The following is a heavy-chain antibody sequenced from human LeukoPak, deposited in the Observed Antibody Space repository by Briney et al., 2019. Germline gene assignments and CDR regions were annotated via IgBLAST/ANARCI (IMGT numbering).Heavy chain of an antibody. D-gene: IGHD2-2*01. CDR3: ARVATTSSKWSLDY. CDR1: GFTFSAYW. CDR2: SNSDGSTT. Sequence: GGSLRLSCAASGFTFSAYWMHWVRQSPGKGLVWVARSNSDGSTTDYADSVKGRFTISRDIAKSTMFLQMDSLRAEDTAVYYCARVATTSSKWSLDYWGQGTLVTVSS. J-gene: IGHJ4*02. V-gene: IGHV3-74*01.